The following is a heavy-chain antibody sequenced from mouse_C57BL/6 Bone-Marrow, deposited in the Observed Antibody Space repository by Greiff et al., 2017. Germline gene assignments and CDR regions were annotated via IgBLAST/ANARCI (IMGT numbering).Heavy chain of an antibody. CDR2: IFPGSGST. CDR1: GYTFTDYY. D-gene: IGHD1-1*01. J-gene: IGHJ4*01. CDR3: ARQYYGSSYDAMDY. V-gene: IGHV1-75*01. Sequence: VKLMESGPELVKPGASVKISCKASGYTFTDYYINWVKQRPGQGLEWIGWIFPGSGSTYYNEKFKGKATLTVDKSSSTAYMLLSSLTSEDSAVYFCARQYYGSSYDAMDYWGQGTSVTVSS.